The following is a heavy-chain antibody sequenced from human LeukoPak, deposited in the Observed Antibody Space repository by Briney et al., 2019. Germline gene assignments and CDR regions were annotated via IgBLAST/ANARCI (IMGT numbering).Heavy chain of an antibody. D-gene: IGHD1-26*01. Sequence: MSSETLSLTCTVSGGSVSSGSYYWSWIRQPPGKGLEWIGYIYYSGSTNYNPSLKSRVTISVDTSKNQFSLKLSSVTAADTAVYYCARGGTSGNYLWTFDIWGQGTMVTVSS. CDR2: IYYSGST. V-gene: IGHV4-61*01. CDR1: GGSVSSGSYY. J-gene: IGHJ3*02. CDR3: ARGGTSGNYLWTFDI.